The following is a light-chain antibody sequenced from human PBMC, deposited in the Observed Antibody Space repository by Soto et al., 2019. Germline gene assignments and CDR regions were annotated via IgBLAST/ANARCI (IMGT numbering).Light chain of an antibody. J-gene: IGLJ2*01. Sequence: QSALTQPASVSGSPGQSITISFTGTSSDVGTYNLVSWYQQHPGKAPKLMIYEVSKRPSGVSDRFSGSKSGNTASLTISGLQTEDEADYYCCSYEGSSTFAFGGGTKLTVL. CDR3: CSYEGSSTFA. CDR1: SSDVGTYNL. CDR2: EVS. V-gene: IGLV2-23*02.